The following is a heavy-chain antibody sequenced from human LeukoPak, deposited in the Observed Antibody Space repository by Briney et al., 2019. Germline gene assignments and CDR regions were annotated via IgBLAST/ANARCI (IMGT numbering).Heavy chain of an antibody. CDR1: GFTFSSYW. CDR2: IKQDGSEK. V-gene: IGHV3-7*01. D-gene: IGHD3-10*01. J-gene: IGHJ4*02. Sequence: GGSLRLSCAASGFTFSSYWMSWVRQAPGKGLEWVANIKQDGSEKYYVDSVKGRFTISRDNAKNSLYLQMNSLRAEDTAVYYCAKAELLWFGEPFSYFDYWGQGTLVTVSS. CDR3: AKAELLWFGEPFSYFDY.